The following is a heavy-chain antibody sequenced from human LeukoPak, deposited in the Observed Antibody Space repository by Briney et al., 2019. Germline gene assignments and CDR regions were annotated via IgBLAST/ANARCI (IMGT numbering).Heavy chain of an antibody. V-gene: IGHV3-21*01. J-gene: IGHJ4*01. Sequence: GSLRLSCAASGFTFSSYSMNWVRQAPGKGLEWVSSISSSSSYIYYADSVKGRFTISRDNAKTSLYLQMNSLRAEDTAVYYCGGDDRLELWFGEFSWYFDYWGQEPWSPSPQ. CDR3: GGDDRLELWFGEFSWYFDY. CDR1: GFTFSSYS. CDR2: ISSSSSYI. D-gene: IGHD3-10*01.